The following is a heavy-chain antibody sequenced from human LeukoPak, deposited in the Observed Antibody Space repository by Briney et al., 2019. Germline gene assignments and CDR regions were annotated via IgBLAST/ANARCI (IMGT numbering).Heavy chain of an antibody. D-gene: IGHD3-3*01. CDR1: GFTFSNYG. CDR3: AKDFVYGSRFPRPLDY. J-gene: IGHJ4*02. Sequence: GGTLRLSCAASGFTFSNYGMTWVRQAPGRGLDWVSGISNGGTNTYYTDSVKGRFTISRDNSRNTLYLQMNSLRADDTARYYCAKDFVYGSRFPRPLDYWGQGTLVTVSS. CDR2: ISNGGTNT. V-gene: IGHV3-23*01.